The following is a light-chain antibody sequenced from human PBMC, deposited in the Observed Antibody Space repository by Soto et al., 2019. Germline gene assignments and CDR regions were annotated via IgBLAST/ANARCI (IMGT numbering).Light chain of an antibody. V-gene: IGKV1-39*01. J-gene: IGKJ2*01. CDR3: QQSYSTPST. Sequence: DIQMTQSPSSLSASVGDRVTITCRASQSISSYLNWYQQKPGKAPKLLIYAASSWQSGVPSRFSGSGSGTDFTLTISSLQPEDFATYYFQQSYSTPSTFGQGTKLEIK. CDR2: AAS. CDR1: QSISSY.